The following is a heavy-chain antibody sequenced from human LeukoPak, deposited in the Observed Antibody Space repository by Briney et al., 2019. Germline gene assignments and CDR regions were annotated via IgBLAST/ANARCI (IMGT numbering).Heavy chain of an antibody. CDR2: IYSGGST. CDR3: ARDQVPAARDPYYYYGMDV. D-gene: IGHD2-2*01. Sequence: GGSLRLSCAASGFTVSSNYMSWVRQAPGKGLEWVSVIYSGGSTYYADSVKGRFTISRHNSKNTLYLQMNGLRAEDTAVYYCARDQVPAARDPYYYYGMDVWGQGTTVTVSS. CDR1: GFTVSSNY. V-gene: IGHV3-53*04. J-gene: IGHJ6*02.